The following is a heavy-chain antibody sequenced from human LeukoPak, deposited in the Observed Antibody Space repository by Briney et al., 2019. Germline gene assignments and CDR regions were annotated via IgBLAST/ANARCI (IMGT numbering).Heavy chain of an antibody. D-gene: IGHD4-11*01. CDR1: GGSISSSSYY. CDR2: IYYSGST. Sequence: KTSETLSLTCTVSGGSISSSSYYWGWIRQPPGKGLEWIGSIYYSGSTYYNPSLKSRVTISVDTSKSQFSLKLSSVTAADTAVYYCARTIYSNYNFDYWGQGTLVTVSS. CDR3: ARTIYSNYNFDY. V-gene: IGHV4-39*01. J-gene: IGHJ4*02.